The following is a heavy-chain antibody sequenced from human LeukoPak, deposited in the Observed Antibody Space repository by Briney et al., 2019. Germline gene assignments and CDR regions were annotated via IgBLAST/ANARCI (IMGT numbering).Heavy chain of an antibody. CDR1: GGSISSGDHY. V-gene: IGHV4-30-4*01. D-gene: IGHD3-10*01. Sequence: SQTLSLTCTVSGGSISSGDHYWSWIRQPPGKGLEWIGYIYYSGSTYYNPSLKSRVTISADTSKNQFSLKLSSVTAADTAVYYCARAPFVDTYYYDSGSYFLNWFDPWGQGTLVTVSS. CDR2: IYYSGST. CDR3: ARAPFVDTYYYDSGSYFLNWFDP. J-gene: IGHJ5*02.